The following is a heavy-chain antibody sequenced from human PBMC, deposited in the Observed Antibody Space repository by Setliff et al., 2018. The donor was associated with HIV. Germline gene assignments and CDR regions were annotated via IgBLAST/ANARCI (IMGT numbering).Heavy chain of an antibody. CDR2: IYYSGST. J-gene: IGHJ4*02. Sequence: PSETLSLTCDVSGFSISSRYYWGWIRQSPGKGLEWIGNIYYSGSTYYNPSLKSRVTISVDTSKNRFSLRLTSVTAADTAVYYSARTKADGYNGVFDSWGQGTLVTVSS. D-gene: IGHD5-12*01. V-gene: IGHV4-38-2*01. CDR3: ARTKADGYNGVFDS. CDR1: GFSISSRYY.